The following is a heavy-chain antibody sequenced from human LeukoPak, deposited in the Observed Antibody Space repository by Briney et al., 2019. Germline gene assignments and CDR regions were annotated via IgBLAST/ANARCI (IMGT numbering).Heavy chain of an antibody. D-gene: IGHD3-10*01. CDR1: GFTFSNAW. V-gene: IGHV3-15*01. CDR3: TTTYYGSGSGYYYYYMDV. J-gene: IGHJ6*03. Sequence: PGGPLRLSCAASGFTFSNAWMSWVRQAPGKGLEWVGRIKSKTDGGTTDYAAPVKGRFTISRDDSKNTLYLQMNSLKTEDTAVYYCTTTYYGSGSGYYYYYMDVWGKGTTVTVSS. CDR2: IKSKTDGGTT.